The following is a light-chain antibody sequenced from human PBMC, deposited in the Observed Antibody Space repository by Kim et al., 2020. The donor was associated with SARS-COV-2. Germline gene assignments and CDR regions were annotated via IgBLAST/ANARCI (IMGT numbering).Light chain of an antibody. CDR1: QSVSRY. J-gene: IGKJ4*01. Sequence: EIVLTQSPATLSLSPGERATLSCRASQSVSRYLAWYRQKPGQAPRLLIYDASNRATGIPARFSGSGSGTDFTLTISSLEPEDFAVYYCQQRGNWPLTFGGGTKVDIK. CDR2: DAS. V-gene: IGKV3-11*01. CDR3: QQRGNWPLT.